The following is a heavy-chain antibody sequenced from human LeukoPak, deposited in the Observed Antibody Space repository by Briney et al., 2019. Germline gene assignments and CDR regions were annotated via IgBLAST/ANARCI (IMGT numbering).Heavy chain of an antibody. D-gene: IGHD6-6*01. CDR3: ASSIGARLDC. Sequence: GASVKVSCKASGFTFTSYYIHWVRQAPGQGLEWIGEINPSGGSTRYAQKFQGRVTMTRDMSASTVDMELSSLRSEDTAVYYCASSIGARLDCWGQGTRVTVTS. CDR1: GFTFTSYY. CDR2: INPSGGST. J-gene: IGHJ4*02. V-gene: IGHV1-46*01.